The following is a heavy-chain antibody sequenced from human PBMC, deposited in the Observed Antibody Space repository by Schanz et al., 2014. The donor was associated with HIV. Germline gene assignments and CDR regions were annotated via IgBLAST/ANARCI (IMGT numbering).Heavy chain of an antibody. J-gene: IGHJ3*02. D-gene: IGHD6-13*01. V-gene: IGHV1-2*02. CDR3: ARDLVDSSTWYDAFDI. Sequence: QVQLVQSGAEVKKPGASVRVSCKASGYTFTTYYIHWVRQAPGQGLEWMGWISPNNGATNYAQKFQGRVTMSMDTSISTAYMEVRSLRSDDTALYFCARDLVDSSTWYDAFDIWGQRTKVTVSS. CDR1: GYTFTTYY. CDR2: ISPNNGAT.